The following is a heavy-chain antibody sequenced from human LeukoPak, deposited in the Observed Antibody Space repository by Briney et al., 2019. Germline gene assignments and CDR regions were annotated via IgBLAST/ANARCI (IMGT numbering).Heavy chain of an antibody. D-gene: IGHD3-3*01. V-gene: IGHV3-21*01. J-gene: IGHJ4*02. Sequence: PGGSLRLSCTVSGFTVSSNSMSWVRQAPGKGLEWVSSISSSSSYIYYADSVKGRFTISRDNAKNSLYLQMNSLRAEDTAVYYCARDYRRTYYDFWSGYYTPSRPFDYWGQGTLVTVSS. CDR3: ARDYRRTYYDFWSGYYTPSRPFDY. CDR2: ISSSSSYI. CDR1: GFTVSSNS.